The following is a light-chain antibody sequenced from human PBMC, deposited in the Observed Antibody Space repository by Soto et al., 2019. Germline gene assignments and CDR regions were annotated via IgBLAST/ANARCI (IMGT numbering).Light chain of an antibody. J-gene: IGLJ3*02. V-gene: IGLV2-14*03. CDR1: SSDVGGYDH. CDR3: SSYTNKDTLL. CDR2: DVT. Sequence: QSALTQPASVSGSPGQSITISCTGTSSDVGGYDHVSWYQQHPGTAPKLIIYDVTVRPSGISRRFSGSKSDNTASLAVSGLQPEDEADYYCSSYTNKDTLLFGGGTKLTV.